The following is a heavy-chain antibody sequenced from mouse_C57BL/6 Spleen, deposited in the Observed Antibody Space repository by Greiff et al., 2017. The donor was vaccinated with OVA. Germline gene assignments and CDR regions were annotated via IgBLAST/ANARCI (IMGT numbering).Heavy chain of an antibody. J-gene: IGHJ3*01. Sequence: EVMLVESGGGLVQPGGSMKLSCAASGFTFSDAWMDWVRQSPEKGLEWVAEIRNKANNHATYYAESVKGRFTISRDDSKSSVYLQMNSLRAEDTGIYYCTRRSDLLGFAYWGQGTLVTVSA. CDR2: IRNKANNHAT. V-gene: IGHV6-6*01. CDR1: GFTFSDAW. D-gene: IGHD2-1*01. CDR3: TRRSDLLGFAY.